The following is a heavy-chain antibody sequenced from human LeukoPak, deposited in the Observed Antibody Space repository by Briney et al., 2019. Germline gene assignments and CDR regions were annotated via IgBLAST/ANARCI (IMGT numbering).Heavy chain of an antibody. J-gene: IGHJ3*02. V-gene: IGHV4-39*02. CDR3: AREGERRWELLSVSAFDI. Sequence: SETLSLTCTVSGGSISSSSYYWGWIRQPPGKGLEWIGSIYYTGSTYYNPSFKSRVTISVDTSKNQFSLKLSSVTAADTAVYYCAREGERRWELLSVSAFDIWGQGTMVTVSS. CDR2: IYYTGST. D-gene: IGHD1-26*01. CDR1: GGSISSSSYY.